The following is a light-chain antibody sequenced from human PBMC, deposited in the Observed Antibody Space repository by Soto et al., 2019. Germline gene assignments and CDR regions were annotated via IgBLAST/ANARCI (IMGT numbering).Light chain of an antibody. CDR2: GAS. Sequence: EFVLTQSPGTLSLSPRERATLSCRASQNVASDYLAWYRQKPGQAPRVLIYGASARAISIPDRISGSGSGTDFTLTISRLEPEDFAVYYCQQYGDLPTFGQGTRLEIK. J-gene: IGKJ5*01. CDR1: QNVASDY. CDR3: QQYGDLPT. V-gene: IGKV3-20*01.